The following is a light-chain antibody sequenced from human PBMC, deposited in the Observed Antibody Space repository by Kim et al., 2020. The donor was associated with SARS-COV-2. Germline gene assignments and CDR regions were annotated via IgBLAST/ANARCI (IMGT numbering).Light chain of an antibody. CDR2: SNN. CDR1: RSNIGGNV. J-gene: IGLJ3*02. CDR3: AAWDDSLNGPV. Sequence: QSVLTQPPSASGTPGQRVTISCSGNRSNIGGNVVSWYQHLPGTAPKVVIYSNNQRPSGVPDRFSASKSGTSASLAISGLQSGDEAAYFCAAWDDSLNGPVFGGGTQLTVL. V-gene: IGLV1-44*01.